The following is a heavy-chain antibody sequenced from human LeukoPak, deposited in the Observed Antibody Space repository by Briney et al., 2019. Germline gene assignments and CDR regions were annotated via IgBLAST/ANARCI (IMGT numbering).Heavy chain of an antibody. CDR2: ISYDGSNK. CDR3: ATDRGWRTSGYYLYYFEY. Sequence: GRSLRLSCAAPGFTFSSYGMHWVRQAPGKGLEWVAVISYDGSNKYYADSVKGRFTISRDNSKNTLYLQMSSLRAEDTAVYYCATDRGWRTSGYYLYYFEYWGQGTLVTYSS. J-gene: IGHJ4*02. D-gene: IGHD3-3*01. V-gene: IGHV3-30*03. CDR1: GFTFSSYG.